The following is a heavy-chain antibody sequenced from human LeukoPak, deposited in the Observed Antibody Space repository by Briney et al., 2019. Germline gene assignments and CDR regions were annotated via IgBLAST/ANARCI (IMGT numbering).Heavy chain of an antibody. CDR1: GGSFSGYY. J-gene: IGHJ4*02. CDR3: ARTYDYGDYGAGEFDY. Sequence: SETLSLTCAVYGGSFSGYYWSWIRQPPGKGLEWIGEINHSGSTNCNPSLKSRVTISVDTSKNQFSLKLSSMTAADTAVYYCARTYDYGDYGAGEFDYWGQGTRVTVSS. CDR2: INHSGST. V-gene: IGHV4-34*01. D-gene: IGHD4-17*01.